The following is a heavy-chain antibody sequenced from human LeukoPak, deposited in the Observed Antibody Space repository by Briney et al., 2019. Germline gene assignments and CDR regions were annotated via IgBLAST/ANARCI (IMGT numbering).Heavy chain of an antibody. CDR2: IRAQDYGGTT. CDR1: GFSFGDYA. D-gene: IGHD3-22*01. J-gene: IGHJ3*02. CDR3: TRVPIRTVTMIIVIRGHDAFDI. Sequence: SGGSLRLSCTASGFSFGDYAMTWFRQAPGKGLEWVGFIRAQDYGGTTEYAASVKGRFTISRDDSKSIAYLQMNSLQTEDTAVYFCTRVPIRTVTMIIVIRGHDAFDIWGQGTMVTVSS. V-gene: IGHV3-49*03.